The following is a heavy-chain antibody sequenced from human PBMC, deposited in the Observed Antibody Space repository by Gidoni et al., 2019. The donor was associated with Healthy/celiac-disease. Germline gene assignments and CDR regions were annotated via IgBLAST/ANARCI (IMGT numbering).Heavy chain of an antibody. V-gene: IGHV3-53*01. CDR3: ARATGRDYYYGMDV. D-gene: IGHD3-10*01. CDR2: IYSGCST. Sequence: EVQLVESGGGLIQTGGSLRLSCADSGFTVSSNYMSWVRQDPGKGLEWVSVIYSGCSTYYADSVKGRFTISRDNSKNTLYLQMNSLRAEDTAVYYCARATGRDYYYGMDVWGQGTTVTVSS. J-gene: IGHJ6*02. CDR1: GFTVSSNY.